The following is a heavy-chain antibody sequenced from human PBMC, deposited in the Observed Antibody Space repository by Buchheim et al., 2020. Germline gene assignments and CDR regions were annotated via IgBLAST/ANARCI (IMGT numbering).Heavy chain of an antibody. J-gene: IGHJ6*02. V-gene: IGHV3-21*01. CDR2: ISSRSTYM. D-gene: IGHD4-17*01. CDR3: ARAYGDAFYRGMDV. CDR1: GFTFSDST. Sequence: EVRLVQSGGGLVKPGGSLRLSCAASGFTFSDSTMNWVRQAPGKGLEWVSSISSRSTYMFYADSVMGRFTISSDNRRNSLYLQLNSLRAEDTALYYCARAYGDAFYRGMDVWGQGTT.